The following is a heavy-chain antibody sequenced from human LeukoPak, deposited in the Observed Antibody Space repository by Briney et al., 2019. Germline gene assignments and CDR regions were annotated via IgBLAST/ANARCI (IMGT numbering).Heavy chain of an antibody. CDR3: AREGEHTAMDY. D-gene: IGHD5-18*01. CDR1: GFTFSSYS. V-gene: IGHV3-21*01. Sequence: GGSLRLSCAASGFTFSSYSMNWVRQAPGKGLEWVSSISSSSSYIYYADSVKGRFTISRDNAKNSLYLQMNSLRAEDTAVYYCAREGEHTAMDYWGQGTLVTVSS. CDR2: ISSSSSYI. J-gene: IGHJ4*02.